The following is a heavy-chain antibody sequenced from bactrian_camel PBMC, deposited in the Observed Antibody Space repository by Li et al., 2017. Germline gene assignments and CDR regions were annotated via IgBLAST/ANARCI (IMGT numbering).Heavy chain of an antibody. J-gene: IGHJ6*01. V-gene: IGHV3S1*01. CDR3: AKDPTSTDGWATDFGS. Sequence: VQLVESGGGLVQPGGSLRLTCVASGFTFSLHWMSWARQAPGKGLEWLATMSSRGGATEYADSVKGRFTISRDNDKNTLYLQLNSLKTEDTAMYFVAKDPTSTDGWATDFGSWAQGTQVTVS. CDR2: MSSRGGAT. D-gene: IGHD1*01. CDR1: GFTFSLHW.